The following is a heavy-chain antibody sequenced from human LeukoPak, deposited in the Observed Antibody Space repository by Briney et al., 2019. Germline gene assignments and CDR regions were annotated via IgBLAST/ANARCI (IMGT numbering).Heavy chain of an antibody. V-gene: IGHV4-34*01. CDR2: INHSGST. Sequence: SETLSLTCAVFGGSFSAYHWSWIRQPPGKGLEWIGEINHSGSTNYNPSLKSRVTISVDTSKNQFSLKLSSVTAADTAVYYCARRRWLVYFDYWGQGTLVTVSS. J-gene: IGHJ4*02. CDR1: GGSFSAYH. CDR3: ARRRWLVYFDY. D-gene: IGHD6-19*01.